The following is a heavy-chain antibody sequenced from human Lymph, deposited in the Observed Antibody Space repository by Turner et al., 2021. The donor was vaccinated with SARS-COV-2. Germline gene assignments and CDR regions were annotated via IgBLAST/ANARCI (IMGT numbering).Heavy chain of an antibody. V-gene: IGHV3-30*04. J-gene: IGHJ4*02. Sequence: QVRLVESGGGVVQPGRSLRLSCAASGFTFCSYAMHWVRQAPGKGLEWVAFISYDGSDKYYADSVKGRFTFSRDNSKNTLYLQMNSLRAEDTAVYYCARDRDSSGWVDYWGQGTLVTVSS. CDR2: ISYDGSDK. CDR1: GFTFCSYA. D-gene: IGHD3-22*01. CDR3: ARDRDSSGWVDY.